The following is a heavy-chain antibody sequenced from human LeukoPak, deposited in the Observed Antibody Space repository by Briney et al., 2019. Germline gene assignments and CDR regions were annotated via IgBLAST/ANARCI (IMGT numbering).Heavy chain of an antibody. D-gene: IGHD3-10*01. CDR1: GYTFTSYG. Sequence: ASVKVSCKASGYTFTSYGISWVRQAPGQGLEWMGWISAYNGNTNYAQKLQGRVTITTDESTSTAYMELSSLRSEDTTVYYCARDRGARIPYYFTCWSQRTLVTVSS. CDR3: ARDRGARIPYYFTC. V-gene: IGHV1-18*01. J-gene: IGHJ4*02. CDR2: ISAYNGNT.